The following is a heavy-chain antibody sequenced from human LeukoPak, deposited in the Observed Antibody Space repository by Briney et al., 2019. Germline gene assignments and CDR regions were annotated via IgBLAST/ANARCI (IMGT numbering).Heavy chain of an antibody. V-gene: IGHV1-2*02. Sequence: ASVKVFCKASGYTFTGYYMHWVRQAPGQGLEWMGWINPNTGGTNYAQKFQGRVTMTTDTSISTAYMELSSLRSEDTAVYYCATAYCGGDCYGSFFDYWGQGTLVTVSS. CDR3: ATAYCGGDCYGSFFDY. J-gene: IGHJ4*02. CDR1: GYTFTGYY. CDR2: INPNTGGT. D-gene: IGHD2-21*01.